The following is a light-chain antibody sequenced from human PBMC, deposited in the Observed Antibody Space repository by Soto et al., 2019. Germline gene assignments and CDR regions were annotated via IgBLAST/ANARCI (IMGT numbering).Light chain of an antibody. V-gene: IGKV3-11*01. CDR2: DAS. CDR1: QSVSSY. J-gene: IGKJ5*01. CDR3: QQRSNWVT. Sequence: EIVLTHSPATLSLSPGERATLSCSSSQSVSSYLAWYQQKPGQAPRLLIYDASTRATGIPARFSGSGSGTDFTLTISSLEPEDFAVYYCQQRSNWVTFGQGTRLEIK.